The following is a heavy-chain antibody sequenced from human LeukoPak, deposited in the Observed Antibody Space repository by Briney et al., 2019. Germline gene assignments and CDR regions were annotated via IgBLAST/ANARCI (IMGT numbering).Heavy chain of an antibody. J-gene: IGHJ4*02. CDR2: IYYSGST. D-gene: IGHD2-2*01. Sequence: SETLSLTCTVSGGSISSGDYYWSWIRQPPGKGLEWIGYIYYSGSTYYNPSLKSRVTISVDTSKNQFSLKLSSVTVADTAVYYCARQRRNDCGSPSCYIDYWGQGTLVTVSS. CDR1: GGSISSGDYY. V-gene: IGHV4-30-4*01. CDR3: ARQRRNDCGSPSCYIDY.